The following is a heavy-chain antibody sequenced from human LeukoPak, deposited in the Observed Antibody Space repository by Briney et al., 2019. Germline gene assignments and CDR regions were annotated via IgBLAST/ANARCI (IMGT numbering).Heavy chain of an antibody. CDR1: GGSISSYY. CDR3: ARDSSSWTNWFDP. J-gene: IGHJ5*02. Sequence: SETLSLTCTVSGGSISSYYWSWIRQPPGKGLEWIRYIYYSGSTNYNPSLKSRVTISVDTSKNQFSLKLSSMTAADTAVYYCARDSSSWTNWFDPWGQGTLVTVSS. D-gene: IGHD6-13*01. V-gene: IGHV4-59*01. CDR2: IYYSGST.